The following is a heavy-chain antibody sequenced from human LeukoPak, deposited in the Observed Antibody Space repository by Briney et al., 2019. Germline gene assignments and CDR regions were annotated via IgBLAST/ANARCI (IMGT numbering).Heavy chain of an antibody. Sequence: GGSLRLSCAASGFTFSSYSMNWVRQAPGKGLEWVSSISSSSSYIYYADSVKGRFTISRGNAKNSLYLQMNSLRAEDTAVYYCAKGPTYYYGSGNYFSDYWGQGTLVTVSS. J-gene: IGHJ4*02. CDR1: GFTFSSYS. CDR2: ISSSSSYI. V-gene: IGHV3-21*04. D-gene: IGHD3-10*01. CDR3: AKGPTYYYGSGNYFSDY.